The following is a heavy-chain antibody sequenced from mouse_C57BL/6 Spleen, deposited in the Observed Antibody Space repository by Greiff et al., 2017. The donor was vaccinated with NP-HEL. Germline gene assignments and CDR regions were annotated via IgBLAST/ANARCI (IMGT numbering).Heavy chain of an antibody. CDR3: ARELFDY. CDR1: GFTFSDYG. V-gene: IGHV5-17*01. CDR2: ISSGSGTI. D-gene: IGHD4-1*01. Sequence: EVKLMESGGGLVKPGGSLKLSCAASGFTFSDYGMHWVRQAPEKGLEWVAYISSGSGTIYYADTVKGRFTISRDNAKNTLFLQMTSLRSEDTAMYYCARELFDYWGQGTTLTVSS. J-gene: IGHJ2*01.